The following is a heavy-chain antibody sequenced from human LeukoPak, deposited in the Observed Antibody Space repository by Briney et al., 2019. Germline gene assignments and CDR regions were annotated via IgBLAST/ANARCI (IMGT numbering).Heavy chain of an antibody. CDR1: GDSISSSSYY. V-gene: IGHV4-39*07. D-gene: IGHD2-15*01. J-gene: IGHJ4*02. CDR3: ARDRYCSGGSCYGPPDY. CDR2: IYYSEGT. Sequence: PSETLSLTCTVSGDSISSSSYYWGWIRQPPGKGLEGIGSIYYSEGTYYNPSLKSRVAISIDTSKTQFSLKLNSVTAADTAVYYCARDRYCSGGSCYGPPDYWGQGTLVTVSS.